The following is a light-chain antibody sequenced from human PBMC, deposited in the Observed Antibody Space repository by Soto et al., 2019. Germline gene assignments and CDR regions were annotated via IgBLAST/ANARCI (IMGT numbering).Light chain of an antibody. CDR2: GNN. Sequence: QSVLTQPPSVSGAPRQRVTISCSGSSSNIGSNAVNWYQQFPGKAPKLLIYGNNNRPSGVPERFSGSKSGTSASLAITGLQAEDEADYYCQSYDSSLSGPYVFGAGTKVTVL. J-gene: IGLJ1*01. CDR3: QSYDSSLSGPYV. V-gene: IGLV1-40*01. CDR1: SSNIGSNA.